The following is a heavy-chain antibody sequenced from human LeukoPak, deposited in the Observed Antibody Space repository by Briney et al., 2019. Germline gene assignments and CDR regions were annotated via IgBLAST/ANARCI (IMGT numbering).Heavy chain of an antibody. CDR1: GGSISSGSYY. D-gene: IGHD3-3*01. J-gene: IGHJ5*02. CDR3: ARKWSGYYSSWFDP. CDR2: INHSGST. V-gene: IGHV4-39*07. Sequence: SQTLSLTCTVSGGSISSGSYYWSWIRQPPGKGLEWIGEINHSGSTNYNPSLKSRVTISVDTSKNQFSLKLSSVTAADTAVYYCARKWSGYYSSWFDPWGQGTLVTVSS.